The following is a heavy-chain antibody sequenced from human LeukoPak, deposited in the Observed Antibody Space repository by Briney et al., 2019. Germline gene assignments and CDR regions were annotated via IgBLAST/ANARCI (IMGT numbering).Heavy chain of an antibody. V-gene: IGHV3-7*03. CDR1: GFTFSSYW. CDR3: ARGGGLDV. CDR2: INHNGNVN. J-gene: IGHJ6*02. D-gene: IGHD3-16*01. Sequence: QPGGSLRLSCAASGFTFSSYWMNWARRAPGKGLEWVASINHNGNVNYYVDSVKGRFTISRDNAKNSLYLQMSNLRAEDRAVYFCARGGGLDVWGQGGTVTVSS.